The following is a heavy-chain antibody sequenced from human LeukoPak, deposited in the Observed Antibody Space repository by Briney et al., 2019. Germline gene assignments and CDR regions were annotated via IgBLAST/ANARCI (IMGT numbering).Heavy chain of an antibody. CDR1: GFTFSTFG. CDR3: AKDSLWTFGEGIDY. CDR2: ISYDGTIK. V-gene: IGHV3-30*18. D-gene: IGHD3-10*01. Sequence: RSLRLSCAASGFTFSTFGMHWVRQAPGKGLEWVTVISYDGTIKYYADSVKGRFTVSRDNSKNTLYLQMNSLRPEDTALYYCAKDSLWTFGEGIDYWGQGILVTVSS. J-gene: IGHJ4*02.